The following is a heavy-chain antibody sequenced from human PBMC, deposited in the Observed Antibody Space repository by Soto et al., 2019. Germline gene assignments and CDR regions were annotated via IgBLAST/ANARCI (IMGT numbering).Heavy chain of an antibody. CDR3: AHRQEELWFGELLYGKGNWFDP. J-gene: IGHJ5*02. CDR1: GFSLSTSGVG. Sequence: SGPTLVKPTQTLTLTCTFSGFSLSTSGVGVGWIRQPPGKALEWLALIYWDDDKRYSPSLKSRLTITKDTSKNQVVLTMTNMDPVDTATYYCAHRQEELWFGELLYGKGNWFDPWGQGTLVTVSS. D-gene: IGHD3-10*01. V-gene: IGHV2-5*02. CDR2: IYWDDDK.